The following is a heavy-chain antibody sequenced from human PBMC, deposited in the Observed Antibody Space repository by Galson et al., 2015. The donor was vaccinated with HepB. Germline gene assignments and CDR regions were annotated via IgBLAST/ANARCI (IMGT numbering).Heavy chain of an antibody. D-gene: IGHD6-13*01. J-gene: IGHJ5*02. V-gene: IGHV3-7*01. Sequence: SLRLSCAASGFSISDYYMTWVRQAPGKGLEWVANINKDGSEKYYVDSVKGRFTVSRDNARRSLWLQMNSLRVEDTAVYYCVRDREVAGGGDWLDPWGQGTLVTVSS. CDR2: INKDGSEK. CDR3: VRDREVAGGGDWLDP. CDR1: GFSISDYY.